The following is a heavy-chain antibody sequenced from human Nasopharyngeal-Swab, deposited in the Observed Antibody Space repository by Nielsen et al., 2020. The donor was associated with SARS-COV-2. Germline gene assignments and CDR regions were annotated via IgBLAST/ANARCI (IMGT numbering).Heavy chain of an antibody. J-gene: IGHJ6*02. D-gene: IGHD6-13*01. CDR1: GGSISSSSYY. V-gene: IGHV4-39*07. CDR3: VGSSWYGDYYYYYYGMDV. CDR2: IYYSGST. Sequence: GSLRLSCTVSGGSISSSSYYWGWIRQSPGKGLEWIGSIYYSGSTYYNPSLKSRVTISVDTSKNQFSLKLSSVTAADTAVYYCVGSSWYGDYYYYYYGMDVWGQGTTVTVSS.